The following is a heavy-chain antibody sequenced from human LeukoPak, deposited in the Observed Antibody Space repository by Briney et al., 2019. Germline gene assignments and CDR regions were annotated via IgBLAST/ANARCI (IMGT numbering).Heavy chain of an antibody. V-gene: IGHV3-48*04. D-gene: IGHD4-11*01. CDR3: TRTLGDWGFDYKAMDV. J-gene: IGHJ6*02. CDR2: ISKRSTTI. CDR1: GFAFNIYS. Sequence: GGSLRLSCAASGFAFNIYSFNWVRQAPGKGLEWVSHISKRSTTIYYADSVEGRFTVSRDNAKNLVYLQMNSLGAEDTAVYYCTRTLGDWGFDYKAMDVWGQGTSVTVSS.